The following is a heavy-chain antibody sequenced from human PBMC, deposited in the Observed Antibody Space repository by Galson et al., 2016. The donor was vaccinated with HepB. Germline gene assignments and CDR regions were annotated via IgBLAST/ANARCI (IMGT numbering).Heavy chain of an antibody. CDR3: ARGRAALVDYFYYGMDV. CDR1: GFPFSNNA. CDR2: ISYDGSNR. J-gene: IGHJ6*02. D-gene: IGHD6-6*01. Sequence: SLRLSCAASGFPFSNNAMHWVRQAPGKGLEWVAVISYDGSNRYYADSVKGRFTISRDNSKTTLYLKMNSLRVEDTAVYYCARGRAALVDYFYYGMDVWGQGTTVTVSS. V-gene: IGHV3-30-3*01.